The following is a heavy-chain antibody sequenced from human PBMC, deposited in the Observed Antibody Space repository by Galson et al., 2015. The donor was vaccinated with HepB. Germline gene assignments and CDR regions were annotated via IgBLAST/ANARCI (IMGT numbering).Heavy chain of an antibody. CDR3: ARHPYEVRYFVDTLNYYYYYGMDV. CDR2: IRSKANSYAT. D-gene: IGHD3-9*01. J-gene: IGHJ6*02. CDR1: GFTFSGSA. Sequence: SLRLSCAASGFTFSGSAMHWVRQASGKGLEWVGRIRSKANSYATAYAASVKGRFTISRDDSKNTAYLQMNSLKTEDTAMYYCARHPYEVRYFVDTLNYYYYYGMDVWGQGTTVTVSS. V-gene: IGHV3-73*01.